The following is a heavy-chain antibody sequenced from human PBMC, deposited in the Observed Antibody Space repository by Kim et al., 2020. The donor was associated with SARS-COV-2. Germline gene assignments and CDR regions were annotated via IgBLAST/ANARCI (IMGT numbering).Heavy chain of an antibody. CDR1: GYTFTGYY. Sequence: ASVKVSCKASGYTFTGYYMHWVRQAPGQGLEWMGWINPNSGGTNYAQKFQGRVTMTRDTSISTAYMELSRLRSDDTAVYYCAVPTTPDIVVVPAATEWGQGTLVTVSS. CDR3: AVPTTPDIVVVPAATE. D-gene: IGHD2-2*01. V-gene: IGHV1-2*02. J-gene: IGHJ4*02. CDR2: INPNSGGT.